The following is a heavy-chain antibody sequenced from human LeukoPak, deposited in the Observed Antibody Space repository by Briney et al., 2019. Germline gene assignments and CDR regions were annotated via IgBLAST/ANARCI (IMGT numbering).Heavy chain of an antibody. CDR2: INPSGGST. Sequence: ASVKASCKASGYTFTSYYMHWVRQAPGQGLEWMGIINPSGGSTSYAQKFQGRVTMTRDTSTSTVYMELSSLRSEDTAVYYCARAPYSMIVLEIGAFDIWGQGTMVTVSS. V-gene: IGHV1-46*01. CDR1: GYTFTSYY. CDR3: ARAPYSMIVLEIGAFDI. J-gene: IGHJ3*02. D-gene: IGHD3-22*01.